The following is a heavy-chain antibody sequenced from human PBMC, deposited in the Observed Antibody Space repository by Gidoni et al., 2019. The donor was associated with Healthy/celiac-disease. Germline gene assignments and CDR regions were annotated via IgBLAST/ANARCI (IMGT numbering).Heavy chain of an antibody. Sequence: EVQLVESGGGLVKPGGSLRLSCAASGFTFSSYSMNWVRQAPGKGLEWVSSISSSSSYIYYADSVKGRFTISRDNAKNSLYLQMNSLRAEDTAVYYCARDRRAAAGSPRPLDYWGQGTLVTVSS. CDR1: GFTFSSYS. D-gene: IGHD6-13*01. J-gene: IGHJ4*02. CDR2: ISSSSSYI. CDR3: ARDRRAAAGSPRPLDY. V-gene: IGHV3-21*01.